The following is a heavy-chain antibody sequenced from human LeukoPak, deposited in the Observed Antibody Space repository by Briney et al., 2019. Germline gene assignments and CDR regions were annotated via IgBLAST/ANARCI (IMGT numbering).Heavy chain of an antibody. J-gene: IGHJ5*02. CDR1: GGSISSSSYY. CDR3: ARRMIFGAVISSFDP. CDR2: IYYSGST. V-gene: IGHV4-39*01. D-gene: IGHD3-3*01. Sequence: SETLSLTCTVSGGSISSSSYYWGWIRQPPGKGLEWIGSIYYSGSTYYNPSLKSRVTISVDTSKNQFSLKLSSVTAADTAVYYCARRMIFGAVISSFDPWGQGTLVTVSS.